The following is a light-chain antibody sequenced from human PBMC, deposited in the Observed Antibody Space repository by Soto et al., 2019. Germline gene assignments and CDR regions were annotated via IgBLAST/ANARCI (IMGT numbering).Light chain of an antibody. J-gene: IGLJ3*02. CDR2: EVT. CDR1: SSDVGGYDS. V-gene: IGLV2-14*01. Sequence: QSVLTQPASVSGSPGQSITISCTGSSSDVGGYDSVSWYQQHPGKAPKLWIYEVTKRPSGVSNRFSGSKSGNTASLTISGLQADDESDYYCGSYAGGTTLVFGGGTKVTVL. CDR3: GSYAGGTTLV.